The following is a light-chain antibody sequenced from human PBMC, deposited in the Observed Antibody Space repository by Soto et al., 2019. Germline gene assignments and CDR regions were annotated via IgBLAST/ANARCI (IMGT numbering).Light chain of an antibody. V-gene: IGKV3-11*01. CDR1: QSVGSD. J-gene: IGKJ4*01. CDR3: QQRSNWPELT. CDR2: DAS. Sequence: EVVLTQSPATLSLSPGERATLSCRASQSVGSDLAWYQQKPGQAPRLLISDASNRAPGIPARFSGSGSGTDFTLTISSLDPEDFAVYYCQQRSNWPELTFGGGTKVEIK.